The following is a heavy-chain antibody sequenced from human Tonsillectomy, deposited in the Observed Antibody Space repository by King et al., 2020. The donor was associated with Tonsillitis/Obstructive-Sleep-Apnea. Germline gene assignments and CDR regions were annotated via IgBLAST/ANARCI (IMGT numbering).Heavy chain of an antibody. CDR3: AHSHGFCTGGNCPRWFDP. Sequence: TLKESGPTLVQPTQTLTLTCTFSGFSLTTGGVGVGWIRQPPGRALEWLALIYWDDDKQYSPSLKSRLTITKDTSKNQVVLTLANVDPVDTATYYCAHSHGFCTGGNCPRWFDPWGQGTLVTVSS. J-gene: IGHJ5*02. CDR1: GFSLTTGGVG. D-gene: IGHD2-8*02. CDR2: IYWDDDK. V-gene: IGHV2-5*02.